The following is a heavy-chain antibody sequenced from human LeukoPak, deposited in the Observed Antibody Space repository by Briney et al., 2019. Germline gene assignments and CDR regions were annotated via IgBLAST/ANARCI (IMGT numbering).Heavy chain of an antibody. CDR2: IYNSGST. V-gene: IGHV4-39*07. D-gene: IGHD6-13*01. Sequence: SETLSLTCTVSGASTSSSAWYWGWIRQPPGKGLEWIGIIYNSGSTYYNPSLKSRVTISVDASKSQFSLRLSSVTAADTAVYYCARLTYSNNWYFRRGLDNWFDPWGQGTLVTVSS. CDR3: ARLTYSNNWYFRRGLDNWFDP. J-gene: IGHJ5*02. CDR1: GASTSSSAWY.